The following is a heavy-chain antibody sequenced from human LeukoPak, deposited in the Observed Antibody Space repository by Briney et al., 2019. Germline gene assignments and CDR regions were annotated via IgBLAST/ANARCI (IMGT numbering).Heavy chain of an antibody. Sequence: GGSLRLSCAASGFSFSDHYMSWIRQAPGKGLEWVGRIKSKTDGGTTDYAAPVKGRFTISRDDSKNTLYLQMNSLKTEDTAVYYCTTDITMIVVVVIHNYWGQGTLVTVSS. J-gene: IGHJ4*02. CDR1: GFSFSDHY. D-gene: IGHD3-22*01. CDR2: IKSKTDGGTT. V-gene: IGHV3-15*01. CDR3: TTDITMIVVVVIHNY.